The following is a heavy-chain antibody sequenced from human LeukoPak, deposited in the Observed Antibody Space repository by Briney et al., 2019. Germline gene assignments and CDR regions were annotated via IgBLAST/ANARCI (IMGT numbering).Heavy chain of an antibody. CDR2: IRSKANSYAT. Sequence: GGSLRLSCAASGFTFRGSAMHWVRQASGKGLEWVGRIRSKANSYATAYAASVKGRFTISRDDSKNTAYLQMNSLKTEDTAVYYCTSRIVVHLDYWGQGTLVTVSS. J-gene: IGHJ4*02. V-gene: IGHV3-73*01. CDR1: GFTFRGSA. CDR3: TSRIVVHLDY. D-gene: IGHD3-22*01.